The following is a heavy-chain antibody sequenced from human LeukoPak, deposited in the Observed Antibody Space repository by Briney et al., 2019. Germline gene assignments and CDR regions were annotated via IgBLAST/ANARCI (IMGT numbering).Heavy chain of an antibody. J-gene: IGHJ4*02. D-gene: IGHD3-9*01. V-gene: IGHV3-21*01. Sequence: PGGSLRLSCAVSGFTFSSYSINWVRQAPGKGLEWVSSISSSSSYIYYADSVKGRFTISRDNAKNSLYLQMNSLRAEDTAVYYCARELTNYDILTGDFDYWGQGTLVTVSS. CDR3: ARELTNYDILTGDFDY. CDR2: ISSSSSYI. CDR1: GFTFSSYS.